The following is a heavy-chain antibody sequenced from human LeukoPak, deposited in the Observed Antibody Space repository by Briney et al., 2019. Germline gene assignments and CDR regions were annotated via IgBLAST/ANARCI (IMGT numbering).Heavy chain of an antibody. D-gene: IGHD2-2*01. CDR3: ARGGCSSASCAFDY. CDR2: ISSSSTII. J-gene: IGHJ4*02. Sequence: GGSLRLSCAASGFTFNSYGMNWVRQAPGKGLEWVSYISSSSTIIYYADSVKGRFTISRDNAKNSLYLQMNSLRAEDTAVYYCARGGCSSASCAFDYWGQGTLVTVSS. CDR1: GFTFNSYG. V-gene: IGHV3-48*01.